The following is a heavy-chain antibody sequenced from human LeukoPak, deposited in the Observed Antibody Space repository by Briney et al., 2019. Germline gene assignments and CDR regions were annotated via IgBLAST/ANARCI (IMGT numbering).Heavy chain of an antibody. Sequence: SVKVSCKASGGTFSSYAISWVRQAPGQGLEWMGGIIPIFGTANYAQKFQGRVTITADKSTSTAYMELSSLRSEDTAVYYCSRVTQQQLVQVSWFDPWGQGTLVTVSS. J-gene: IGHJ5*02. CDR1: GGTFSSYA. V-gene: IGHV1-69*06. CDR3: SRVTQQQLVQVSWFDP. D-gene: IGHD6-13*01. CDR2: IIPIFGTA.